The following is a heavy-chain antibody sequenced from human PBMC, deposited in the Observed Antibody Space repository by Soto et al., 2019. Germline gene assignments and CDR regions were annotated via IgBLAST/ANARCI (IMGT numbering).Heavy chain of an antibody. Sequence: QVQLVQSGAEVKEPGASVKVSCKASGYTFTSNYFHWVRQAPGQGLEWMGAINPSGTYTVYAQRFQGRLTMTRDTSTSTVYMELSSLRSDDTAVYYCAREGAVEAKMFDYWGQGTLVTVSS. CDR1: GYTFTSNY. D-gene: IGHD1-26*01. J-gene: IGHJ4*02. V-gene: IGHV1-46*01. CDR3: AREGAVEAKMFDY. CDR2: INPSGTYT.